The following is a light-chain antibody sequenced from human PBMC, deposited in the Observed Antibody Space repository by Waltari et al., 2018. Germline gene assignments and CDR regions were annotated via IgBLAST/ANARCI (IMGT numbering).Light chain of an antibody. Sequence: QSVLTRPPSVSGPPGQPVPISCTASSSNIGTGFHVHWYQQVPGTAPKLFKSRNSDPPSVVPDRVSAFKSGTSASLAITGLQAEDEADDYCQSYYSSLGGWVFGGGTKLTVL. CDR2: RNS. CDR3: QSYYSSLGGWV. V-gene: IGLV1-40*01. J-gene: IGLJ3*02. CDR1: SSNIGTGFH.